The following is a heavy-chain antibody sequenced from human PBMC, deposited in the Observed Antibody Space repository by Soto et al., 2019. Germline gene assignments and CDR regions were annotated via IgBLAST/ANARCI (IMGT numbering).Heavy chain of an antibody. CDR1: GNSISTTNW. V-gene: IGHV4-4*02. Sequence: TSETLSLTCAVSGNSISTTNWWSWVRQSPGKGLEWIGEIYHTGRTNYNPSLKSRVTISVDKSRNQFSLKLSSVTAADTAVYYCARDVGYHYDGSPSGQFDFWGQGTLVTVSS. CDR3: ARDVGYHYDGSPSGQFDF. J-gene: IGHJ4*02. D-gene: IGHD3-22*01. CDR2: IYHTGRT.